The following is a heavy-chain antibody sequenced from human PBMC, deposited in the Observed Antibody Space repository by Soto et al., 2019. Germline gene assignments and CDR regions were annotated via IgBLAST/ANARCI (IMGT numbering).Heavy chain of an antibody. CDR3: AREVHVLRFLEWSYYFDY. J-gene: IGHJ4*02. D-gene: IGHD3-3*01. CDR2: IKQDGSEK. CDR1: GFTFSSYW. V-gene: IGHV3-7*05. Sequence: GGSLRLSCAASGFTFSSYWMSWVRQAPGKGLEWVANIKQDGSEKYYVDSVKGRFTISRDNAKNSLYLQMNSLRAEDTAVYYCAREVHVLRFLEWSYYFDYWGQGTLVTVSS.